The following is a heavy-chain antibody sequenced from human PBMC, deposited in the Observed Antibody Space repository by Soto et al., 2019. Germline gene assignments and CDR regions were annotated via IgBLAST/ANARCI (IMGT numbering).Heavy chain of an antibody. J-gene: IGHJ3*02. Sequence: QVQLVESGGGVVQPGRSLRLSCAASGFSFTTYVMHWVRQAPGKGLEWVAVISHDGSYKYYGDAVKGRFTISRDTSKNAVYLEMNSLRPEDTAVYYCAKGLLAIVGTTLPRDAFNICCQGTMVTVSS. CDR3: AKGLLAIVGTTLPRDAFNI. D-gene: IGHD1-26*01. CDR1: GFSFTTYV. CDR2: ISHDGSYK. V-gene: IGHV3-30*18.